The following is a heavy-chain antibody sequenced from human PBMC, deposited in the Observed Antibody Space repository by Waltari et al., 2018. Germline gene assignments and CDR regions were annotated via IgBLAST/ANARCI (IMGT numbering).Heavy chain of an antibody. J-gene: IGHJ4*02. CDR2: IYYSGST. V-gene: IGHV4-39*07. CDR3: ARAPVVVTNFDY. CDR1: GGSISSSSYY. Sequence: QLQLQESGPGLVKPSETLSLTCTVSGGSISSSSYYWGWTRPPPGKGLEWIGSIYYSGSTYYNPSLKSRVTISVDTSKTQFSLKLSSVTAADTAVYYCARAPVVVTNFDYWGQGTLVTVSS. D-gene: IGHD2-21*02.